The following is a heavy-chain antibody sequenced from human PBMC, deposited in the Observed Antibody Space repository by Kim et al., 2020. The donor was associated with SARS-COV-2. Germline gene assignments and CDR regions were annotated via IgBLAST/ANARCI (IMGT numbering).Heavy chain of an antibody. CDR1: GYTFTSYG. D-gene: IGHD2-15*01. CDR3: ARAHPRIGVLVVAATLDY. J-gene: IGHJ4*02. V-gene: IGHV1-18*01. CDR2: ISAYNGNT. Sequence: ASVKVSCKASGYTFTSYGISWVRQAPGQGLEWMGWISAYNGNTNYAQKLQGRVTMTTDTSTSTAYMELRSLRSDDTAVYYCARAHPRIGVLVVAATLDYWGQGTLVTVSS.